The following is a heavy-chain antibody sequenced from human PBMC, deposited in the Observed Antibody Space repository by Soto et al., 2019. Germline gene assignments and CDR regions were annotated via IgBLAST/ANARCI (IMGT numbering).Heavy chain of an antibody. CDR3: ARGMGSYYDRSGSVDFDY. CDR2: INPNSGGT. D-gene: IGHD3-22*01. J-gene: IGHJ4*02. Sequence: ASVKVSCKASGYTFTGYYMRWVRQAPGQGLEWMGWINPNSGGTNYAQKFQGWVTMTRDTSISTAYMELSRLRSDDTAVYYCARGMGSYYDRSGSVDFDYWGQGTLVTVSS. CDR1: GYTFTGYY. V-gene: IGHV1-2*04.